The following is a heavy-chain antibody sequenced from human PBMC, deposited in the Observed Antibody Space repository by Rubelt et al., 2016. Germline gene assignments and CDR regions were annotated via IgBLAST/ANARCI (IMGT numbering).Heavy chain of an antibody. CDR2: MNPNSDNT. D-gene: IGHD6-13*01. CDR1: GYTFTTYD. V-gene: IGHV1-8*01. Sequence: GAEVKKPGASVKVSCKASGYTFTTYDINWVRQATGQGLEWMGWMNPNSDNTGYAQKFQGRVTITRDTSASTAYMELSSLRSEDTAVYYCARGHIAAAGAGKGFDPWGQGTLVTVSS. CDR3: ARGHIAAAGAGKGFDP. J-gene: IGHJ5*02.